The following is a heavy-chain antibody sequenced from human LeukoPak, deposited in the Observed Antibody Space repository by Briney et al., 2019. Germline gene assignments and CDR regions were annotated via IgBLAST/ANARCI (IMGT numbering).Heavy chain of an antibody. V-gene: IGHV3-33*08. CDR3: ARGYLSSGWHRLDY. Sequence: GRSLRLSCAASGFTFSSCGMHWVRQAPGKGLEWVAVIWYDGSNKYYADSVKGRFTISRDNSKNTLYLQMNSLRVEDTAVYYCARGYLSSGWHRLDYWGQGTLVTVSS. CDR2: IWYDGSNK. J-gene: IGHJ4*02. D-gene: IGHD6-19*01. CDR1: GFTFSSCG.